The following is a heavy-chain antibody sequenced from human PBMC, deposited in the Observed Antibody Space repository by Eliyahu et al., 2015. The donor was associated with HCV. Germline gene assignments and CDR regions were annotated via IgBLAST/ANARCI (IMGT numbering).Heavy chain of an antibody. J-gene: IGHJ4*02. V-gene: IGHV1-18*01. D-gene: IGHD4-17*01. Sequence: QIQLVQSGAEVKKPGASVKVSCKASGFSFMSHGFSWVRQAPGQGLEWMAWISAYNANTNLAQKFQGRVTVTTDTSTNTAYMELRSLMSDDTAMYFCARTGLTLTTDRVFDHWGQGTLVTVSS. CDR1: GFSFMSHG. CDR3: ARTGLTLTTDRVFDH. CDR2: ISAYNANT.